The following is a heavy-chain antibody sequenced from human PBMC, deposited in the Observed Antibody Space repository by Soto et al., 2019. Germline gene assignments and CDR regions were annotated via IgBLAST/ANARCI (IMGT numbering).Heavy chain of an antibody. J-gene: IGHJ4*02. D-gene: IGHD3-16*01. CDR3: AGRLTTAASLDY. CDR2: VHGGGST. Sequence: VQLVESGGGLIQPGGSLRLSCAASGFTVSNNHMTWVRQAAGKGLELVSFVHGGGSTSYADSVKGRLTISRGNSKNTLSVQMESPRAEDTAIYYCAGRLTTAASLDYWGRGTLVTVSS. CDR1: GFTVSNNH. V-gene: IGHV3-53*01.